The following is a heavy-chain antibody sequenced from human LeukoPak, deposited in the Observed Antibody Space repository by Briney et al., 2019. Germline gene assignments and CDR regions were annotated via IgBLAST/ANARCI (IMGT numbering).Heavy chain of an antibody. CDR3: ASRYSSSSSDAFDI. CDR1: GFTVSSNY. V-gene: IGHV3-53*01. Sequence: GECLRLSCAASGFTVSSNYMRWVRQAPGKGLEWVAVIYSGGSTYYADSVKGRVTNCKDNYNNTLYLQMNSLRAEDTAVYYCASRYSSSSSDAFDIWGQGTMVTVSS. J-gene: IGHJ3*02. D-gene: IGHD6-13*01. CDR2: IYSGGST.